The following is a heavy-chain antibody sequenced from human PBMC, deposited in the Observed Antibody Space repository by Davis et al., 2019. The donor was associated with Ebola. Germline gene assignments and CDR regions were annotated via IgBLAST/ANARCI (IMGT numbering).Heavy chain of an antibody. CDR2: IKQDGSEK. J-gene: IGHJ2*01. D-gene: IGHD1-26*01. V-gene: IGHV3-7*01. Sequence: GESLKISCAASGFTFSSHWMSWVRQAPGKGLEWVANIKQDGSEKNYVDSVKGRSTISRDNANNSLYLQMNSLTVEDTAVYYCAREGGTTTGWYFDLWGRGTLVTVSS. CDR1: GFTFSSHW. CDR3: AREGGTTTGWYFDL.